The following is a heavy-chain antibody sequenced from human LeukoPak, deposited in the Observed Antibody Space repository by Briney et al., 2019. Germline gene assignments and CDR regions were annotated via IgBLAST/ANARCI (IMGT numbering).Heavy chain of an antibody. CDR1: GFTFTSYA. Sequence: PGRSLRLSCAASGFTFTSYAMNWVRQAPGKGLEWVSGISGSGGSTYYADSVKGRFSISRDNFKNTLYLQLNSLRVEDTAVYFCAKAHGGSYHSGIDWGQGTLVIVSS. CDR2: ISGSGGST. D-gene: IGHD1-26*01. V-gene: IGHV3-23*01. CDR3: AKAHGGSYHSGID. J-gene: IGHJ4*02.